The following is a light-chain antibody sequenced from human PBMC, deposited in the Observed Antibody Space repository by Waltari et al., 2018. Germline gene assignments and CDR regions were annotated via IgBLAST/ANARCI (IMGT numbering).Light chain of an antibody. CDR3: QQTYSVPHT. J-gene: IGKJ2*01. V-gene: IGKV1-39*01. CDR1: QRVSSY. CDR2: SAS. Sequence: IQMAQSPPSLSASVGDRVNITCRASQRVSSYLNWLQQKSGKAPQVLIYSASSLQPGAPSRFSGGGSGTDFTLTISSLQPEDFATYYCQQTYSVPHTFGQGTKLEIK.